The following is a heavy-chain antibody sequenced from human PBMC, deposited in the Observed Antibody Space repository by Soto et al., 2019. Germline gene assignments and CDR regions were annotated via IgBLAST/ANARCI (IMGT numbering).Heavy chain of an antibody. CDR1: RYSFTSYW. CDR3: ARLYDSSGYSV. Sequence: GVSRKISCQDSRYSFTSYWIGWVRQMPGKGLEWMGIIYPGDSDTRYSPSFQGQVTISADKSISTAYLQWSSLKASDTAMYYCARLYDSSGYSVWGQGTTVTSP. CDR2: IYPGDSDT. D-gene: IGHD3-22*01. J-gene: IGHJ6*02. V-gene: IGHV5-51*01.